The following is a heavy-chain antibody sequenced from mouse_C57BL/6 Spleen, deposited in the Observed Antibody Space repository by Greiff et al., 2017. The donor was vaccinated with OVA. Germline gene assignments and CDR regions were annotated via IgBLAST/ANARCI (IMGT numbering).Heavy chain of an antibody. CDR1: GYTFTSYW. J-gene: IGHJ1*03. Sequence: QVQLKQPGAELVKPGASVKLSCKASGYTFTSYWMQWVKQRPGQGLEWIGEIDPSDSYTNYNQKFKGKATLTVDTSSSTAYMQLRSLTSEDSAVYYCARSLPYYGSSYWYFDVWGTGTTVTVSS. D-gene: IGHD1-1*01. V-gene: IGHV1-50*01. CDR2: IDPSDSYT. CDR3: ARSLPYYGSSYWYFDV.